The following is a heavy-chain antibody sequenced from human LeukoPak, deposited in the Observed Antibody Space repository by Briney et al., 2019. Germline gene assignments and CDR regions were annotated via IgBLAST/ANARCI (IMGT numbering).Heavy chain of an antibody. CDR2: IHYSGTT. V-gene: IGHV4-39*01. CDR3: ARHYYYDTSEENWFDP. Sequence: PSETLSLTCTVSAGSILSSSYYWGWIRQPPGKGLEWIGSIHYSGTTSYNPSLKSRVTISVDTSKNQFSLKLRSVTAADTAVYYCARHYYYDTSEENWFDPWGQGTLVTVSS. CDR1: AGSILSSSYY. D-gene: IGHD3-22*01. J-gene: IGHJ5*02.